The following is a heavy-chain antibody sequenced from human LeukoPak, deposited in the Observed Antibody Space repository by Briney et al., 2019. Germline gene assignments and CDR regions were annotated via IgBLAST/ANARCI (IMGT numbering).Heavy chain of an antibody. CDR1: GFTFDDYA. J-gene: IGHJ4*02. V-gene: IGHV3-43*02. CDR2: ISGDGGST. CDR3: AKVPYCSSTSCSDY. D-gene: IGHD2-2*01. Sequence: GGSLRLSCAASGFTFDDYAMQWVRQAPGKGLEWVSLISGDGGSTNYGDSVKGRFTISRDNSKNSLYLQMNSLRTEDTALYYCAKVPYCSSTSCSDYWGQGTLVTVSS.